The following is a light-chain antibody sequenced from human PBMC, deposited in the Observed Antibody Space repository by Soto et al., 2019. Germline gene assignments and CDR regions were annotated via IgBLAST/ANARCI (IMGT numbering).Light chain of an antibody. CDR1: QSVSSK. CDR3: QQYSKWPPFT. V-gene: IGKV3-15*01. J-gene: IGKJ5*01. Sequence: ETVMAQSPATLSVSPGERVTLSCRASQSVSSKLAWYQQKPGQPPRLLIYGASTRATGIPARFSGSGSGTEFTLTISSLQSEDFAVYYCQQYSKWPPFTFGQGTRL. CDR2: GAS.